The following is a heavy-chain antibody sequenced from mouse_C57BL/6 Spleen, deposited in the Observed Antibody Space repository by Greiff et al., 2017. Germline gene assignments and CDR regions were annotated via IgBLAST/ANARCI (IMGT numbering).Heavy chain of an antibody. D-gene: IGHD2-4*01. Sequence: EVKLEESGPGLVKPSQSLSLTCSVTGYSITSGYYWNWIRQFPGNKLEWMGYISYDGSNNYNPSLKNRISITRDTSKNQFFLKLNSVTTEDTATYYCARVHYDYDRYFDVWGTGTTVTVSS. CDR3: ARVHYDYDRYFDV. J-gene: IGHJ1*03. V-gene: IGHV3-6*01. CDR1: GYSITSGYY. CDR2: ISYDGSN.